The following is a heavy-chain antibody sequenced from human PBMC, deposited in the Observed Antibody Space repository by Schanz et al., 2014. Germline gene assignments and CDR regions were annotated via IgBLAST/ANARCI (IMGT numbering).Heavy chain of an antibody. J-gene: IGHJ4*02. CDR2: VYHSGVT. CDR1: GDSIGTYQ. Sequence: QVQLQESGPGLVKPSETLSLTCTVSGDSIGTYQWSWIRQPPGKGLEWIGYVYHSGVTTYKSSLKSRVSIPVDTIKNQFSLNLTSVTAADTAVYYCARSTYDFWSAFDYWGQGILVAVSS. V-gene: IGHV4-59*08. D-gene: IGHD3-3*01. CDR3: ARSTYDFWSAFDY.